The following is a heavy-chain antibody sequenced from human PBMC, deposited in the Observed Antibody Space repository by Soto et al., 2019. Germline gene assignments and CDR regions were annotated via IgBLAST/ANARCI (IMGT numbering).Heavy chain of an antibody. D-gene: IGHD5-12*01. CDR1: GYNFIDYG. J-gene: IGHJ5*01. Sequence: QVQLVQSGAEAKRPGASVKVSCKFSGYNFIDYGMTWVRQAPGQGLEWMGWISGSNGATNYAQKFQGRVTLTTDTSTNTAYMELRSLRKDDTVVYYCARDSKWLIIKGNWFDSWGQGTLVTVSS. CDR2: ISGSNGAT. CDR3: ARDSKWLIIKGNWFDS. V-gene: IGHV1-18*04.